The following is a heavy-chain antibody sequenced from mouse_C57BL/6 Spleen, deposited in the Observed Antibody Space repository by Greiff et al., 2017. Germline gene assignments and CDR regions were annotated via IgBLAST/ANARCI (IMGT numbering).Heavy chain of an antibody. J-gene: IGHJ4*01. D-gene: IGHD1-1*01. V-gene: IGHV1-59*01. CDR3: ARWKTTVVATRWAMDY. CDR1: GYTFTSYW. Sequence: QVQLQQPGAELVRPGTSVKLSCKASGYTFTSYWMHWVKQRPGQGLEWIGVIDPSDSYTNYNQKFKGKATLTVDTSSSTAYMQLSSLTSEDSAVCYCARWKTTVVATRWAMDYWGQGTSVTVSS. CDR2: IDPSDSYT.